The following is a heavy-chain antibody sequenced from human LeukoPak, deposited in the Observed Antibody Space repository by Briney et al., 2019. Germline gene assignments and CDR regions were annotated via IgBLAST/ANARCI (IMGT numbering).Heavy chain of an antibody. CDR3: ARVPIAVAGRGDYFDY. Sequence: GGSLRLSCAASGFTFSSYAMHWVRQAPGKGLEWVAVISYDGSNKYYADSVKGRFTISRDNSKNTLYLQMNSLRAEDTAVYYCARVPIAVAGRGDYFDYWGQGTLVTVSS. CDR2: ISYDGSNK. J-gene: IGHJ4*02. D-gene: IGHD6-19*01. V-gene: IGHV3-30-3*01. CDR1: GFTFSSYA.